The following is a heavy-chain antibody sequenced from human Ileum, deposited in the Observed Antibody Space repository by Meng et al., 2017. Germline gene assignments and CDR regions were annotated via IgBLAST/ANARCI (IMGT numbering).Heavy chain of an antibody. V-gene: IGHV3-15*01. D-gene: IGHD1-26*01. J-gene: IGHJ4*02. CDR3: AADISEVGSGGIDY. CDR2: VKSKTSGGTT. CDR1: GFNFNPAW. Sequence: GGSLRLSCAASGFNFNPAWMTWVRQAPGKGLECLGLVKSKTSGGTTVYAAPVKGRFIISRDDSSNTVYLQMNSLETEDTAVYYCAADISEVGSGGIDYWGQGTLVTVSS.